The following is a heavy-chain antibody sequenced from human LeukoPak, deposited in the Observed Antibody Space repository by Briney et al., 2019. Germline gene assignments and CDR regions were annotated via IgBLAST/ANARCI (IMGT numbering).Heavy chain of an antibody. CDR2: IKQDGSEK. CDR3: ARDHYYYGSGSYYMF. CDR1: GFTFSSYW. J-gene: IGHJ4*02. Sequence: PGGSLRLSCAASGFTFSSYWMSWVRQAPGKGLGWVANIKQDGSEKYYVDSVKGRFTISRDNAKNSLYLQMNRLRAEDTAVYYCARDHYYYGSGSYYMFWGQGTLVTVSS. V-gene: IGHV3-7*03. D-gene: IGHD3-10*01.